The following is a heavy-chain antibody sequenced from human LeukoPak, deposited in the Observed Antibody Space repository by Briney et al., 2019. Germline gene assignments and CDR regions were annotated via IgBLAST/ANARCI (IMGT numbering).Heavy chain of an antibody. CDR1: GASINSKY. V-gene: IGHV4-4*07. D-gene: IGHD3-10*01. CDR2: IYASGTT. J-gene: IGHJ5*02. CDR3: ARDMVRGVKAYLSWFDP. Sequence: PSETLSLTCTVSGASINSKYWSWIRQSAGKGLEWIGRIYASGTTNYSPSLKSRVTMSVDTSKNQFSLKMTSVTAADTAFYYCARDMVRGVKAYLSWFDPWGQGVLVTVST.